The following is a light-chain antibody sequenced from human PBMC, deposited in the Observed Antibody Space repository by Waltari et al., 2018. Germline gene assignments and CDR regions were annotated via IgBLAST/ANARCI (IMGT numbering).Light chain of an antibody. CDR2: DVS. Sequence: QSALTQPASVSGSPGQSITISCTGTSSDVGGYNYVSWYQQHPGKAPTLMIYDVSNRPSGVSNRFSGSKSRNTASLTISGLQAEDEADYYRSSYTSSSTWVFGGGTKLTVL. CDR1: SSDVGGYNY. V-gene: IGLV2-14*03. CDR3: SSYTSSSTWV. J-gene: IGLJ3*02.